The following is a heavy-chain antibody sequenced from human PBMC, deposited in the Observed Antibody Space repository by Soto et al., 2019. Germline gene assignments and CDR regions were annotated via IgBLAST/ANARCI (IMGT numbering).Heavy chain of an antibody. CDR1: GFRFNDYY. Sequence: QVQLVESGGGLVKPGGSLRLSCAAAGFRFNDYYMTWIRQAPGKGLEWVSYISSGSSTIYYAHSVKGRFTISRENAKNSLYLQMNSLRAEDTAVYYCATSSGALAASFPYYFDYWGQGTLVTVSS. CDR3: ATSSGALAASFPYYFDY. CDR2: ISSGSSTI. J-gene: IGHJ4*02. V-gene: IGHV3-11*01. D-gene: IGHD6-25*01.